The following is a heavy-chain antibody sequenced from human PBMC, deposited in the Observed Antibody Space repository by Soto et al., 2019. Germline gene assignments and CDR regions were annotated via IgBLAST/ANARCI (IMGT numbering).Heavy chain of an antibody. CDR3: ARLVVAGSPLDY. J-gene: IGHJ4*02. V-gene: IGHV1-18*04. CDR2: TSGFHGNS. Sequence: QVHLVQSAAEVKKPGASVTVSCKASGYPFSSYGITWVRQAPGQGLEWMGWTSGFHGNSTYSEKFQGRVTMTIDTSTSTAYMALTSLKSDDTAVYSCARLVVAGSPLDYWGQGTLVTVSS. CDR1: GYPFSSYG. D-gene: IGHD2-15*01.